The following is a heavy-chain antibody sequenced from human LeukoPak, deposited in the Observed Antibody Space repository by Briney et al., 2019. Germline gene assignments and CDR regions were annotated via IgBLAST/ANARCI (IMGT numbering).Heavy chain of an antibody. CDR3: ARDSSSIGRYFDY. CDR1: GYTFTGYY. V-gene: IGHV1-2*02. CDR2: INPNSGGT. Sequence: ASVKVSCKASGYTFTGYYMHWVRQAPGQGLEWMGWINPNSGGTNYAQKFRGRVTMTRDTSISTAYMELSRLRSDDTAVYYCARDSSSIGRYFDYWGQGTLVTVSS. D-gene: IGHD6-6*01. J-gene: IGHJ4*02.